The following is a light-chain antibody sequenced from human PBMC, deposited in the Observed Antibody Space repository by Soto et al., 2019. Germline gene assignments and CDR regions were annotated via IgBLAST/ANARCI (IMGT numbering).Light chain of an antibody. CDR1: QGITNY. J-gene: IGKJ3*01. Sequence: DIQMTQSPSFLSASVGDRVTITCRASQGITNYLAWYQQKPGKVPKLLIYAASTLQSGVPSRFSGSGSGTDFTLTISSLQPEDVATYYCQKYNSAPITFAPGTRVDIK. CDR3: QKYNSAPIT. V-gene: IGKV1-27*01. CDR2: AAS.